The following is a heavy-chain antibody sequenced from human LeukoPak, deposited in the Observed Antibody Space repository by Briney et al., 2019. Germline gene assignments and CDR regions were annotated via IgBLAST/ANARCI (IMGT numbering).Heavy chain of an antibody. D-gene: IGHD4-23*01. CDR3: VRDLILVDTPGDDSDY. V-gene: IGHV3-74*01. CDR2: INVDGSVK. J-gene: IGHJ4*02. CDR1: GFTFSNYW. Sequence: PGGSLRLSCAASGFTFSNYWMHWVRHVPGKGLVWVSRINVDGSVKSYADSVKGRFTISRDNAKNTVSLQMNSLRAEDTAVYYCVRDLILVDTPGDDSDYWGQGALVTVSS.